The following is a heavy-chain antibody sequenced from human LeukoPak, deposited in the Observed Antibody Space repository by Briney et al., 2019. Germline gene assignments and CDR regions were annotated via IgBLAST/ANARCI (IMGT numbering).Heavy chain of an antibody. CDR2: ISSTGST. CDR1: GGSISSGGHY. J-gene: IGHJ6*03. D-gene: IGHD4-23*01. V-gene: IGHV4-61*02. Sequence: SQTLSLTCTVSGGSISSGGHYWSWIRQPAGKGLEYLGRISSTGSTNYNPSLRSRVTISADTSKNHFSLKLTSVTAADTAVYYCARHGPGNSDYYYMDVWAKGPRSPSP. CDR3: ARHGPGNSDYYYMDV.